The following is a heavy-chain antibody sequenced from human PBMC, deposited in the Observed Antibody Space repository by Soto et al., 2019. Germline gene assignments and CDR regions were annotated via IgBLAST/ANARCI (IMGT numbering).Heavy chain of an antibody. CDR3: ANTSPVVADAFDI. CDR1: AGTFSSYG. V-gene: IGHV1-69*06. Sequence: SVKVSCKASAGTFSSYGIRWVRQAAGQGLEWMGGIIPIFGTANYAQKFQGRVTITADKSTSTAYMELSSLISEDTAVYYCANTSPVVADAFDIWGQGTMVTVSS. CDR2: IIPIFGTA. J-gene: IGHJ3*02. D-gene: IGHD2-15*01.